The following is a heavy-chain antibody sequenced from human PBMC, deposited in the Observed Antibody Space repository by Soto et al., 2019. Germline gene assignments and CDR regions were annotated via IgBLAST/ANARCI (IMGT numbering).Heavy chain of an antibody. D-gene: IGHD4-17*01. J-gene: IGHJ5*02. Sequence: SETLSLTCAVSGYSISSGYYWGWIRQPPGKGLEWIGSIYHSGSTYYNTSLKSRVTISVDTSKSQFSLKLSSVTAADTAVYYCARAGVRLNSWLDPWGQGTLVTVSS. V-gene: IGHV4-38-2*01. CDR1: GYSISSGYY. CDR2: IYHSGST. CDR3: ARAGVRLNSWLDP.